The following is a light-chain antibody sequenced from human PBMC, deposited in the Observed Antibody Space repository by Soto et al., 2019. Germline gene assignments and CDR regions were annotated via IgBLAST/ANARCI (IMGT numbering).Light chain of an antibody. V-gene: IGKV1-9*01. Sequence: DIQLTQSPSFLSASVGDRVTITCRASQGISNYLVWYQQEPGKVPRLLIYAASTLQSGVPSRFSGSGSGTEFTLTISSLQPKDFATYYCQQVNGYPSFGQGTKLEIK. CDR1: QGISNY. CDR3: QQVNGYPS. CDR2: AAS. J-gene: IGKJ2*01.